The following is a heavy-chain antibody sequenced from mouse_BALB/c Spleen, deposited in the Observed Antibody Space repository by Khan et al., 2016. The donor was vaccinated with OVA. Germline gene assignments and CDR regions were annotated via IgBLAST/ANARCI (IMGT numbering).Heavy chain of an antibody. J-gene: IGHJ2*01. Sequence: EVELVESGGGLVQPGGSRKLSCAASGFTFSSYGMHWVRQVPEKGLEWVAYISGDSSTIYYADTVKGRFTISRDNPKNTLFLQMTSLMSEDTARYYCATSYFYGYYFDYWGPGTTLTVSS. CDR1: GFTFSSYG. D-gene: IGHD1-1*01. CDR2: ISGDSSTI. V-gene: IGHV5-17*02. CDR3: ATSYFYGYYFDY.